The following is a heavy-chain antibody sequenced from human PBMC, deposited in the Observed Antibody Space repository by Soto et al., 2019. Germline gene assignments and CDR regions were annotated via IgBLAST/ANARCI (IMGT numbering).Heavy chain of an antibody. V-gene: IGHV3-30*18. D-gene: IGHD2-15*01. CDR2: ISSDGSDK. J-gene: IGHJ4*02. Sequence: VQLVESGGGVVQPGRSLRLSCAASGFSFSNCGMHWVRQAPGKGLGWVAAISSDGSDKYYSESVKGRFTISRDNSKNTLFLQMNSLRVEDTAVYYCVKGSEVARQELDYWGQGTLVTVSS. CDR1: GFSFSNCG. CDR3: VKGSEVARQELDY.